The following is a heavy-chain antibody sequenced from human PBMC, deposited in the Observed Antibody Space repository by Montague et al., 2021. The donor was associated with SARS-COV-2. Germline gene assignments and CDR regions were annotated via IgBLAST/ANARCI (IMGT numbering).Heavy chain of an antibody. V-gene: IGHV4-59*01. Sequence: SETLSLTCTVSGGSITGYYWSWLRRSPGKGLEWIAYIYDGGAVNYNPPLGSRVTISTDTSKNQLSLKVNSVTAADTAVYYCARDHPYGGPRGAYDIWGQGTVVTVSS. CDR1: GGSITGYY. J-gene: IGHJ3*02. D-gene: IGHD4-23*01. CDR2: IYDGGAV. CDR3: ARDHPYGGPRGAYDI.